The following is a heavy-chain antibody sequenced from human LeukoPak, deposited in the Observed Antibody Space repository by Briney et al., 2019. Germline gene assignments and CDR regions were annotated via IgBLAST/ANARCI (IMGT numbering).Heavy chain of an antibody. CDR1: GGSISDYY. V-gene: IGHV4-4*07. CDR3: ARANYVWGSYVY. Sequence: SETLSLTCSVSGGSISDYYWSWIRQPAGKGLEWIGHIYTGGNTNYNPSLESRVTMSVDTSKNQFSLKLRSVTAADTAVYYCARANYVWGSYVYWGQGTLVTVSS. CDR2: IYTGGNT. J-gene: IGHJ4*02. D-gene: IGHD3-16*01.